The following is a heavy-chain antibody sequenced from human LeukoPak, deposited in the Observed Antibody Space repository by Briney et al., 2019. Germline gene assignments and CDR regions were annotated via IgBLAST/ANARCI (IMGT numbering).Heavy chain of an antibody. D-gene: IGHD3-22*01. Sequence: SETLSLTCTVSGGSISSSNYYWGWIRQPPGKGLEWIGGFYYSGSTYYNPSLKSRVTISVDTSKNQFSLKLSSVTAADTAVYYCGRQGYYDSTHDYWGQGTLVTVSS. J-gene: IGHJ4*02. CDR2: FYYSGST. CDR1: GGSISSSNYY. CDR3: GRQGYYDSTHDY. V-gene: IGHV4-39*01.